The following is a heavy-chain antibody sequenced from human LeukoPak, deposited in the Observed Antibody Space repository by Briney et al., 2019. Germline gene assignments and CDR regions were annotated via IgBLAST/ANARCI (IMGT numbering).Heavy chain of an antibody. D-gene: IGHD6-13*01. Sequence: PSETLSLTCIVSGYSLSSGYYWGWIRQPPGKGLEWIGSIYHSGSTYYNPSLKSRVTISVDTSKNQFSLKLSSVTAADTAVYYCARVLPAAANYFDYWGQGTLVTVSS. CDR3: ARVLPAAANYFDY. CDR1: GYSLSSGYY. CDR2: IYHSGST. V-gene: IGHV4-38-2*02. J-gene: IGHJ4*02.